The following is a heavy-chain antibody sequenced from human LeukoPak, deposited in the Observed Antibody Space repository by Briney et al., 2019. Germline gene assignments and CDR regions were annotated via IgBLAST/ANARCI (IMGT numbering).Heavy chain of an antibody. Sequence: SETLSLTCTVSGGSISNYYWSWIRQPPGKGLEWIGYIYYSGSTNYNPSLKSRVTISVDTSKNQFSLKLSSVTAADTAVYYCARVRGSTADYWGQGTLVTVSS. D-gene: IGHD3-10*01. V-gene: IGHV4-59*01. J-gene: IGHJ4*02. CDR2: IYYSGST. CDR3: ARVRGSTADY. CDR1: GGSISNYY.